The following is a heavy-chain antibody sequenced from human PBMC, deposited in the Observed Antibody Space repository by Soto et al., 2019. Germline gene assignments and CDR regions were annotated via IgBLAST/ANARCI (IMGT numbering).Heavy chain of an antibody. V-gene: IGHV3-53*01. CDR1: GFSISHNY. Sequence: EVQLLESGGGVKQRGGSLRLSCAVSGFSISHNYISWVRQAPGKGLEWVSVIYSGGSSYYADSVRGRFTISKDNSANTVYLQMNSLRGEDTAMYYCTGQYCSSCTYYHDHWGQGTLVTVSS. CDR2: IYSGGSS. D-gene: IGHD3-10*01. J-gene: IGHJ5*02. CDR3: TGQYCSSCTYYHDH.